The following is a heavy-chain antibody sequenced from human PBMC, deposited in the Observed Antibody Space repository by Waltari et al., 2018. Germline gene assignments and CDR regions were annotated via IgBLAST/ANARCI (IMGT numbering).Heavy chain of an antibody. V-gene: IGHV1-46*01. CDR2: INPSGGST. CDR1: EYTFTSSY. D-gene: IGHD2-21*01. J-gene: IGHJ6*02. CDR3: ALDTGALWMDV. Sequence: QVQLVQSGAEVKKPGASVKISCKTSEYTFTSSYIHWVRQAHGQGLEWMGIINPSGGSTIYAQKFQGRVTMTRDTSTSTVYMELSSLRSEDTAVYYCALDTGALWMDVWGQWTTVTVSS.